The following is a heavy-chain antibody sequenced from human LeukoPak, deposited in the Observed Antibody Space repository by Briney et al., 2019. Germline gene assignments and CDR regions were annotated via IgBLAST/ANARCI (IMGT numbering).Heavy chain of an antibody. CDR2: IKSKTDGGTT. CDR1: RFIFSSAW. D-gene: IGHD1-26*01. CDR3: TTDSGSYYGYVY. Sequence: PGGSLRLSCAASRFIFSSAWMSWVRQAPGKGLEWVGRIKSKTDGGTTDYAAPVKGRFTISRDDSKNTLYLQMNSLKTEDTAVYYCTTDSGSYYGYVYWGQGTLVTVSS. V-gene: IGHV3-15*01. J-gene: IGHJ4*02.